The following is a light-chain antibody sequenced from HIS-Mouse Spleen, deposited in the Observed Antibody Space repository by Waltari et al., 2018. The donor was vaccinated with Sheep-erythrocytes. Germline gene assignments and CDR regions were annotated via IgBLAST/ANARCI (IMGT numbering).Light chain of an antibody. Sequence: SYELTQPPSLSVSPGPTASITCSGDKLGDKYACWYQQKPGQSPVLVIYQDSKRPSGIPERFSGSNSGNTATLTISGTQAMDEADYYCQAWDSSTAWVFGGGTKLTVL. CDR3: QAWDSSTAWV. CDR2: QDS. V-gene: IGLV3-1*01. J-gene: IGLJ3*02. CDR1: KLGDKY.